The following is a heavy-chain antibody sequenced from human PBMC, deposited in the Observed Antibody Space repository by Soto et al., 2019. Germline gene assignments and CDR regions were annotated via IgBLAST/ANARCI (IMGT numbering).Heavy chain of an antibody. Sequence: GESLKISCKGSRYSFTSYWIGWVRQKPGKGLEWMGMIYPGDSDTRDSPSFQGQVTISADKSTSSAYLQWSNLKASDTAMYYCARRRYSTAFDIWGQGTMVTVSS. J-gene: IGHJ3*02. CDR3: ARRRYSTAFDI. CDR2: IYPGDSDT. V-gene: IGHV5-51*01. CDR1: RYSFTSYW. D-gene: IGHD4-4*01.